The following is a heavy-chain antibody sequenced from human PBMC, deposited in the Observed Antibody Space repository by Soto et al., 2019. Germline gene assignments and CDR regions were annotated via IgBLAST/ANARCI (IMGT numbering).Heavy chain of an antibody. CDR1: GYTFTSYA. CDR2: INAGNGNT. CDR3: ARVGRYNWNDQLFDY. D-gene: IGHD1-1*01. J-gene: IGHJ4*02. V-gene: IGHV1-3*01. Sequence: ASVKVSCKASGYTFTSYAMHWVRQAPGQRLEWMGWINAGNGNTKYSQKFQGRVTITRDTSASTAYMELSSLRSEDTAVYYCARVGRYNWNDQLFDYWGQGTLVTVSS.